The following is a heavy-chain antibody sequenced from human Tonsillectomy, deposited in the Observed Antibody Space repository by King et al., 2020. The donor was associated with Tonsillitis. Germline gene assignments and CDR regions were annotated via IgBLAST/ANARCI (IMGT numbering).Heavy chain of an antibody. CDR1: GFSLSTSGVG. CDR2: IYWNDDK. J-gene: IGHJ4*02. V-gene: IGHV2-5*01. CDR3: AHSPPNQYDILTGYYLYYFDY. D-gene: IGHD3-9*01. Sequence: TLQESGPTLVKPTQTLTLTCTFSGFSLSTSGVGVGWIRQPPGKALEWLALIYWNDDKRYSPSLKSRLTITKDTSKNQVVLTMTNMDPVDTATYYCAHSPPNQYDILTGYYLYYFDYWGQGTLFTVSS.